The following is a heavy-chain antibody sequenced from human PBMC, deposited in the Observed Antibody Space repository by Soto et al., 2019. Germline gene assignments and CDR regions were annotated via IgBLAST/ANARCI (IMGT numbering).Heavy chain of an antibody. CDR2: IYWNDDK. Sequence: SGPTLVNPTQTLTLTCTFSGFSLSTSGVGVGWIRQPPGKALEWLALIYWNDDKRYSPSLKSRLTITKDTSKNQVVLTMTNRTPADTATYNCAHTDIVATPPYYYYHGMDVWGQGTPVTVSS. CDR1: GFSLSTSGVG. J-gene: IGHJ6*02. D-gene: IGHD5-12*01. V-gene: IGHV2-5*01. CDR3: AHTDIVATPPYYYYHGMDV.